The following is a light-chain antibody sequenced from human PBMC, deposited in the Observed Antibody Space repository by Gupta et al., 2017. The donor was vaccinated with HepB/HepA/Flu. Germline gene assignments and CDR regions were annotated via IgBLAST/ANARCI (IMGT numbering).Light chain of an antibody. Sequence: QAVVTQEPSLTVSPGGTVTLTCGSSTGAVTSRHFPYWLQQKPGQAPRTLVYETSNKHSWTPARFSGSLLGGKAALTLSGAQPEDEAEYYCLLSSGGARVFGGGTKLTVL. CDR1: TGAVTSRHF. CDR2: ETS. CDR3: LLSSGGARV. V-gene: IGLV7-46*01. J-gene: IGLJ3*02.